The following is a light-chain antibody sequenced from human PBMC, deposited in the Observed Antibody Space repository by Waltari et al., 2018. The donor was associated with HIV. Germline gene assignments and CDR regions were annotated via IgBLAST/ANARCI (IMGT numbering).Light chain of an antibody. J-gene: IGLJ2*01. CDR1: RSNIGTNT. V-gene: IGLV1-44*01. CDR3: AVWDDSLNGVV. Sequence: QSVLTQPPSASATPGQGVGISCSGSRSNIGTNTVNWYQHLPGTAPKLLIYSNDQRPSGFPDRISGSKSGTSASLAISGLQSEDEADYYCAVWDDSLNGVVFGGGTKLTVL. CDR2: SND.